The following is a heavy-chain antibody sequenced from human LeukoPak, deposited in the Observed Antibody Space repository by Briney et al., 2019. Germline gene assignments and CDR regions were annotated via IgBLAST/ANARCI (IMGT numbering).Heavy chain of an antibody. CDR2: INPNSGGT. V-gene: IGHV1-2*02. CDR1: GYTFTVYY. Sequence: GASVTVSCKASGYTFTVYYMHWVRQAPGQGLEWMGWINPNSGGTNYAQKFQGRVTMTRDTSISTAYMELSRLRSDDTAVYYCARSRGDSPAGSDAFDIWGQGTMVTVSS. J-gene: IGHJ3*02. CDR3: ARSRGDSPAGSDAFDI. D-gene: IGHD4-17*01.